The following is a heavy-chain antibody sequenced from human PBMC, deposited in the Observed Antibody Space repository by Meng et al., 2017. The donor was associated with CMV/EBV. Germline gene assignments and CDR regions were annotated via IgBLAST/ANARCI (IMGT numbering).Heavy chain of an antibody. CDR3: VRIDGIRGGFDY. D-gene: IGHD3-10*01. CDR2: IKCDGSEK. Sequence: GESLKISCAASGLTFSSSRMHWVCQAPEKGLEWVADIKCDGSEKYYVDSVKGRLTISRDNAKNSLYLQVNSLRAEDMTVYYCVRIDGIRGGFDYWGQGTLVTVSS. CDR1: GLTFSSSR. V-gene: IGHV3-52*01. J-gene: IGHJ4*02.